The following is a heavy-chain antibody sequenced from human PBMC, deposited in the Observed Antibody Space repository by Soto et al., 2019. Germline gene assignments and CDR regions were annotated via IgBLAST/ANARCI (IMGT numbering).Heavy chain of an antibody. Sequence: VGSLRLSCAASGFRFSSSGMHWVRQAPGKGLEWVAVIIYDGSKKEYADSVKGRFTVSRDNSKDTVYLQMNNLRPEDTGVYYCAKDLHDFASFFFYGMDVWGQGTSVTVSS. V-gene: IGHV3-30*18. CDR1: GFRFSSSG. D-gene: IGHD2-21*02. J-gene: IGHJ6*02. CDR3: AKDLHDFASFFFYGMDV. CDR2: IIYDGSKK.